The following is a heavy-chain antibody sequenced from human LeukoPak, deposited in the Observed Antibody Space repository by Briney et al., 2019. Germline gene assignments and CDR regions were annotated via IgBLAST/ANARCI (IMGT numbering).Heavy chain of an antibody. D-gene: IGHD6-13*01. J-gene: IGHJ5*02. Sequence: SQTLSLTCTVSGGSISSGDYYWSWIRQPPGKGLEWIGYIYYSGSTYYNPSLKSRVTLSVNTSKNQFSLKLSSVTAADTAVYYCASVASFHSSSWLNWFDPWGQGTLVTVSS. CDR1: GGSISSGDYY. V-gene: IGHV4-30-4*08. CDR3: ASVASFHSSSWLNWFDP. CDR2: IYYSGST.